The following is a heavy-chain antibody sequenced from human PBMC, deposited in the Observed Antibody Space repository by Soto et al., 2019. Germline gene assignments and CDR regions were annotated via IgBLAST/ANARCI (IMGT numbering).Heavy chain of an antibody. CDR2: ISGSGRST. D-gene: IGHD2-15*01. Sequence: GGSLRLSCAASGFTFSNYAMSWVRQAPGKGLEWVSTISGSGRSTYYADSVKGRFTISRDNSKNTLILQMNSLRAEDTAVFFCAKSHTAVTAGPPFDHWGQGTLVTVSS. V-gene: IGHV3-23*01. J-gene: IGHJ5*02. CDR3: AKSHTAVTAGPPFDH. CDR1: GFTFSNYA.